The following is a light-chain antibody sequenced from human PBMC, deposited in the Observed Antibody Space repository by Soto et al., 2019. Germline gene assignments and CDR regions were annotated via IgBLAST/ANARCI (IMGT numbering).Light chain of an antibody. J-gene: IGKJ1*01. CDR2: SAS. CDR1: QSVSSH. Sequence: EVVMTQSPATLSVSPGERATLSCRASQSVSSHLAWYQQKPGQAPRLLIYSASRRPTDIPVRFSGSGSGAEFTLTISSLQSEDFAIYYCQQYNTLPPTFGQGTKVDIK. CDR3: QQYNTLPPT. V-gene: IGKV3-15*01.